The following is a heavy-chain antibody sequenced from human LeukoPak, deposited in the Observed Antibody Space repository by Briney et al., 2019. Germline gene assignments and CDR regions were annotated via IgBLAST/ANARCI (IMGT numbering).Heavy chain of an antibody. V-gene: IGHV4-34*01. CDR1: GGSFSGYY. CDR2: INHSGST. D-gene: IGHD2-15*01. CDR3: AGFCSGGSCPVA. J-gene: IGHJ5*02. Sequence: SETLSLTCAVYGGSFSGYYWSWIRQPPGKGLEWIGDINHSGSTNYNPSLKSRVTISVDTSKNQFSLKLSSVTAADTAVYYCAGFCSGGSCPVAWGQGTLVTVSS.